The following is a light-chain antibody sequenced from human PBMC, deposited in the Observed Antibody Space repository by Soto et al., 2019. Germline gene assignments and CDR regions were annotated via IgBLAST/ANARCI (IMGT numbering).Light chain of an antibody. CDR1: QSVSSSY. J-gene: IGKJ1*01. Sequence: EIVLTQSPGTLSLSPGERSTLSCRASQSVSSSYLAWYQQKPGQAPRLLIYGASSRATGIPDRFSGSGSGTDFTLTIGRLEPEDFAVYYCQQYGSSLPRRTFGQGTKVEIK. V-gene: IGKV3-20*01. CDR2: GAS. CDR3: QQYGSSLPRRT.